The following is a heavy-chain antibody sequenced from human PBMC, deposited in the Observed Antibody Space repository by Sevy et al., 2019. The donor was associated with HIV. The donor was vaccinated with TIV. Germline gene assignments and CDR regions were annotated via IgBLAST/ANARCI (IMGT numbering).Heavy chain of an antibody. D-gene: IGHD2-2*01. CDR2: IKQVGSER. V-gene: IGHV3-7*01. J-gene: IGHJ4*02. Sequence: GGSLRLSCAASGFTFSSYWLNWVRQAPGKGLEWVANIKQVGSERYYVDSVKGRFTISRDNAKNSLYLQMNSLRAEDTAVYYCARGSFCSSASCYSGGYHYWGQGTLVTVSS. CDR3: ARGSFCSSASCYSGGYHY. CDR1: GFTFSSYW.